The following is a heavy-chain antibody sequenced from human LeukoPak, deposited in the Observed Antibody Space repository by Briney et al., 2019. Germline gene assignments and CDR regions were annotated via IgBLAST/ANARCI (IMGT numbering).Heavy chain of an antibody. J-gene: IGHJ4*02. CDR1: GYTFTSYD. V-gene: IGHV1-8*01. CDR2: MNPNSGNT. D-gene: IGHD2-8*01. CDR3: ARSPNGVCQFDY. Sequence: ASVRVSCKASGYTFTSYDINWVRQATGQGLEWIGWMNPNSGNTGYAQKFQGRVTMTRNTSISTAYMELSSLRSEDTAVYYCARSPNGVCQFDYWGQGTLVTVSS.